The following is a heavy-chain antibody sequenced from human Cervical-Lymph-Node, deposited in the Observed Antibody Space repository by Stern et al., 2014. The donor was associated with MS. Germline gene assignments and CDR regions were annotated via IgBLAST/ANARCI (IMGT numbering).Heavy chain of an antibody. V-gene: IGHV4-59*08. CDR1: GGSTSSYY. D-gene: IGHD6-6*01. J-gene: IGHJ4*02. CDR3: ARGYTTSSGRPDY. CDR2: ISSSGGT. Sequence: QVQLQESGPGLVKPSETLSLTCTVSGGSTSSYYWSWIRQPPGKGLEWIGYISSSGGTKYNPSLKSRVTISVDTSKNQFSLNLSSVTDADTAVYYCARGYTTSSGRPDYWGQGTLVTVSS.